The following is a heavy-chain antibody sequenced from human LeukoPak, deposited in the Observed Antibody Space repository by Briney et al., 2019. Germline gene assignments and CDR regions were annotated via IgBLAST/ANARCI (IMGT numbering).Heavy chain of an antibody. Sequence: ASVKVSCKASGYTFTSYDINWVRQATGQGLEWMGWMNPNSGNTGYAQKFQGRATITRNTSISTAYMELSSLRSEDTAVYYCARGFKYYNWFDPWGQGTLVTVSS. V-gene: IGHV1-8*03. CDR2: MNPNSGNT. J-gene: IGHJ5*02. CDR3: ARGFKYYNWFDP. D-gene: IGHD3-10*01. CDR1: GYTFTSYD.